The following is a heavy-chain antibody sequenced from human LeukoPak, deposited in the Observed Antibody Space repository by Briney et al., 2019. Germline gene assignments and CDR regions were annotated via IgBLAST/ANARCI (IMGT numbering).Heavy chain of an antibody. V-gene: IGHV3-9*01. CDR1: GFTFDVYA. Sequence: GRSLRLSCAPSGFTFDVYAMHWVRHAPGKGLEGVSGISWNSGSIGYTDSVKGRFTISRDNDKNSLYMQMHSLRAEDTALYYCAKEDRLRGSFDYWGQGTLVTVSS. J-gene: IGHJ4*02. CDR3: AKEDRLRGSFDY. D-gene: IGHD3-16*01. CDR2: ISWNSGSI.